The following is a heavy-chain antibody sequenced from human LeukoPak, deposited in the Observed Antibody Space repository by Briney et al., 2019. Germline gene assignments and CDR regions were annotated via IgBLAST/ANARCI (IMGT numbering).Heavy chain of an antibody. V-gene: IGHV3-21*01. CDR2: ISSSSSYI. D-gene: IGHD3-10*01. J-gene: IGHJ4*02. CDR1: GFTFSSYS. Sequence: PGGSLRLSCAASGFTFSSYSMNCVRQAPGKGLEWVSSISSSSSYIYYADSVKGRFTISRDNAKNSLYLQMNSLRVEDTAVYYCARVAKFYYGSETYYFFEHWGQGTPVTASS. CDR3: ARVAKFYYGSETYYFFEH.